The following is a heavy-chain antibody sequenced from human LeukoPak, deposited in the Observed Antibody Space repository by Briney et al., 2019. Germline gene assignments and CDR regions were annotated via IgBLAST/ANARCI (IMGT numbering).Heavy chain of an antibody. J-gene: IGHJ4*02. CDR3: ARRYDSSGYYYDY. CDR2: IYPSDSDT. V-gene: IGHV5-51*01. CDR1: GYTFTGYY. D-gene: IGHD3-22*01. Sequence: KVSCKASGYTFTGYYMHWVRQAPGQGLEWMGIIYPSDSDTRYSPSFQGQVTISADKSITTAYLQWSSLKASDTAMYYCARRYDSSGYYYDYWGQGTLVTVSS.